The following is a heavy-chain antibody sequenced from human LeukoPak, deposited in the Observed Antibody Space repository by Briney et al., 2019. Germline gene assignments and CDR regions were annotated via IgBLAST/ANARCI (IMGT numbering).Heavy chain of an antibody. CDR2: ISAYNGNT. CDR1: GYTFTSYG. Sequence: ASVKVSCKASGYTFTSYGISWVRQAPGQGLEWMGWISAYNGNTNYAQKLQGRVTMTTDTSTSTAYMELRSLRSDDTAVYYCAVNWGRDYYYYMDVWGKGTTVTVSS. J-gene: IGHJ6*03. CDR3: AVNWGRDYYYYMDV. D-gene: IGHD7-27*01. V-gene: IGHV1-18*01.